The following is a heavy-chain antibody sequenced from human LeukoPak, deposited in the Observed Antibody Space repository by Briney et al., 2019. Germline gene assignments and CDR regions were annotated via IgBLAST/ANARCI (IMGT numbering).Heavy chain of an antibody. V-gene: IGHV3-30*18. CDR3: AKSVFGYSSGWPFDY. J-gene: IGHJ4*02. CDR1: GFTFSSYG. Sequence: PGGSLRLSCAASGFTFSSYGMHGVRQAPGKGLEWVAVISYDGSNRYYADSVKGRFTISRDNSKNTLYLQMNSLRAEDTAVYYCAKSVFGYSSGWPFDYWGQGTLVTVSS. D-gene: IGHD6-19*01. CDR2: ISYDGSNR.